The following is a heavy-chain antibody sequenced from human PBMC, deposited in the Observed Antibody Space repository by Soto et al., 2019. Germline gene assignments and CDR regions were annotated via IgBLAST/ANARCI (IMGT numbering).Heavy chain of an antibody. V-gene: IGHV4-39*01. CDR2: IYYSGET. CDR1: GVSISGTSYY. CDR3: ARHGSF. Sequence: KPSETLSLTCTVSGVSISGTSYYWGWIRQTPAKGLEWIGTIYYSGETFYNPYLKSRVTISIDTPKNHFSLNLTSVTAADTAIYYCARHGSFWGQGALVTVSS. J-gene: IGHJ1*01. D-gene: IGHD3-16*02.